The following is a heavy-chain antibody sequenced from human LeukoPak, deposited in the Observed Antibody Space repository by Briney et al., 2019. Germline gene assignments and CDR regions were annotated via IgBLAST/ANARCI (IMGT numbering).Heavy chain of an antibody. D-gene: IGHD4-23*01. Sequence: ASVKVSCKASGYTFTGYYMHWVRQAPGQGLEWMGWINPNSGGTNYAQKFQGRVTMTRDTSISTAYMELSRLRSDDTAVYYCAGDRGDGGNENFIDYWGQGTLVTVSS. CDR2: INPNSGGT. CDR1: GYTFTGYY. V-gene: IGHV1-2*02. CDR3: AGDRGDGGNENFIDY. J-gene: IGHJ4*02.